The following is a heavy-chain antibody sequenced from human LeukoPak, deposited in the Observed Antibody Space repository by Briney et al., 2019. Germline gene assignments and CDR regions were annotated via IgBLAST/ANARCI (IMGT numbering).Heavy chain of an antibody. D-gene: IGHD2-21*02. CDR2: INQDGSKK. Sequence: GGSLRLSCVASRFAFSNYWMSWVRQAPGKGLEWVANINQDGSKKPYADSMKGRFTISRDNAKESLYLQLNSLRADDTAVYYCAKWGPHCVGDYCPALDSWGQGTLVTVSS. CDR1: RFAFSNYW. V-gene: IGHV3-7*01. CDR3: AKWGPHCVGDYCPALDS. J-gene: IGHJ4*02.